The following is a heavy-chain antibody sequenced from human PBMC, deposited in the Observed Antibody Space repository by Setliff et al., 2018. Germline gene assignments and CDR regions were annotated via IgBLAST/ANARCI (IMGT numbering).Heavy chain of an antibody. D-gene: IGHD5-12*01. CDR1: GGSISSPSYF. CDR3: ARHYGGGYKHFDY. CDR2: IYYSGSS. Sequence: PSETLSLTCTVSGGSISSPSYFWGWVRQPPGKEMEWIATIYYSGSSYYNPSLKSRLTISVYTSKNLFSLKLSSVTTADTAVYYCARHYGGGYKHFDYWGQGTLVTVSS. V-gene: IGHV4-39*01. J-gene: IGHJ4*02.